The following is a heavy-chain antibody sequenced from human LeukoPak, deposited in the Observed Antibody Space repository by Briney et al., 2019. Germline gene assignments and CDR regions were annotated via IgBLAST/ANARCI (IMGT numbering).Heavy chain of an antibody. CDR2: IVVGSGNT. D-gene: IGHD3-22*01. J-gene: IGHJ4*02. Sequence: SVKVSCKASGFTFTISPMQWVRQARGQRLEWIGWIVVGSGNTNYAQKFQERVTITRDMSTSTAYMELSSLRSEDTAVYYCAAAGDGSGYSSLVCDYWGQGTLVTVSS. CDR1: GFTFTISP. V-gene: IGHV1-58*02. CDR3: AAAGDGSGYSSLVCDY.